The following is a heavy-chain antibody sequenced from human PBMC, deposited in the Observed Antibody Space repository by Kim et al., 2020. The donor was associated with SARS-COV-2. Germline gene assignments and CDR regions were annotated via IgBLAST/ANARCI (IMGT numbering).Heavy chain of an antibody. CDR3: TRSAVPFSHDQYFDS. CDR2: ISFGNSVI. V-gene: IGHV3-48*02. CDR1: GFTFSTYS. Sequence: GGSLRLSCVASGFTFSTYSMNWVRQAPGKGPEFISYISFGNSVIHYADSVKGRFTISRDDAKNSLYLQMNSLRDEDTAAYYCTRSAVPFSHDQYFDSWGQGTLVTVSS. J-gene: IGHJ5*01. D-gene: IGHD2-2*01.